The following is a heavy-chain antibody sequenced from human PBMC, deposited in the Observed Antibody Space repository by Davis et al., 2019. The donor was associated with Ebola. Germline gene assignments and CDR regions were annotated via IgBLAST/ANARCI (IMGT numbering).Heavy chain of an antibody. J-gene: IGHJ3*01. CDR1: GFTFSAHA. CDR2: ISYDGSNT. Sequence: PGGSLRLSCVASGFTFSAHAMHWVRQAPGKGPEWVAVISYDGSNTAYADSVKGRFTIFRDNSRNILYLQMNSLRVEDTALYYCARDNIVATTNDAFDFWGQGTKVTVSS. CDR3: ARDNIVATTNDAFDF. D-gene: IGHD5-12*01. V-gene: IGHV3-30*04.